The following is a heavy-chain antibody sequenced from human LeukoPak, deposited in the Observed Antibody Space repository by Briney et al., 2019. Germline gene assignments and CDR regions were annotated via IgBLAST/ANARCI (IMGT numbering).Heavy chain of an antibody. Sequence: GGSLRLSCAASGFTFSSYWMNWARQAPGKGLEWVASINHNGNVNYYVDSVKGRFTISRDNAKNSLYLQMNSLRVEDTAVYYCTSWGDTTAEYFQRWGQGTLVTVSS. CDR2: INHNGNVN. CDR3: TSWGDTTAEYFQR. CDR1: GFTFSSYW. J-gene: IGHJ1*01. D-gene: IGHD2-21*02. V-gene: IGHV3-7*01.